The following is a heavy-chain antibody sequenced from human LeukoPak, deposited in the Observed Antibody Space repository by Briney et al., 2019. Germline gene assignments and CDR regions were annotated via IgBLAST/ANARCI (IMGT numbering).Heavy chain of an antibody. CDR3: AREGEGGYSYGRRTRFDY. D-gene: IGHD5-18*01. Sequence: SETLSLTCAVHGGSFSGYYWSWIRQPPGKGLEWIGEINHSGSTNYDPSLKSRVTISVDTSKNQFSLKLSSVTAVDTAVYYCAREGEGGYSYGRRTRFDYWGQGTLVTVSS. J-gene: IGHJ4*02. V-gene: IGHV4-34*01. CDR2: INHSGST. CDR1: GGSFSGYY.